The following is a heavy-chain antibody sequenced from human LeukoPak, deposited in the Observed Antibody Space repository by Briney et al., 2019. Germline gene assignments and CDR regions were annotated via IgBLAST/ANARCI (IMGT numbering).Heavy chain of an antibody. CDR2: ISSNGGST. D-gene: IGHD3-22*01. CDR3: ARDKYYDSSGYYFYFDY. V-gene: IGHV3-64*01. Sequence: PGGSLRLSCAASGFTFSSYAMHWVRQAPGKGLEYVSAISSNGGSTYYANSVKARFTISRDNSKNTLYLQMGSLRAEDMAVYYCARDKYYDSSGYYFYFDYWGQGTLVTVSS. CDR1: GFTFSSYA. J-gene: IGHJ4*02.